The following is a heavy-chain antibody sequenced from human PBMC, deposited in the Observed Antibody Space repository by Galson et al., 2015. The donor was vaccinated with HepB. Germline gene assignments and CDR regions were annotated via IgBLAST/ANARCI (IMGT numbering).Heavy chain of an antibody. CDR3: ARESMVRGVDYYYGMDV. Sequence: SVKVSCKASGYTFTSYYMHWVRQAPGQGLEWMGIINPSGGSTSYAQKFQGRVTMTRDTSTSTVYMELSSLRSEDTAVYYCARESMVRGVDYYYGMDVWGQGTTVTVSS. D-gene: IGHD3-10*01. J-gene: IGHJ6*02. CDR1: GYTFTSYY. V-gene: IGHV1-46*03. CDR2: INPSGGST.